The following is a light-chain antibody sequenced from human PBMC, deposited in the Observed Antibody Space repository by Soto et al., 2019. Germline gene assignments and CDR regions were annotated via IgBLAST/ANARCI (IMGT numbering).Light chain of an antibody. Sequence: EIILTQSPDSLSLSPGERATLSCRSSQTVSSNYLAWCQQRPGQAPRLIIYAASTRAAGIPDRFSGSGSGTDFTLTITRLEPEDSAVYFCQQYTGPPTTFGQGTRLEIK. J-gene: IGKJ5*01. CDR1: QTVSSNY. V-gene: IGKV3-20*01. CDR2: AAS. CDR3: QQYTGPPTT.